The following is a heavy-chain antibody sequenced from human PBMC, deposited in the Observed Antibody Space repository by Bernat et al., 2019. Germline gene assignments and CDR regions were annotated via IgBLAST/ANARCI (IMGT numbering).Heavy chain of an antibody. V-gene: IGHV3-30*03. CDR2: ISYDGSNK. CDR3: ATEGRAFPPRGEPHFDY. CDR1: GFTFSSYG. D-gene: IGHD3-10*01. Sequence: QVQLVESGGGVAQPGRSLRLSCAASGFTFSSYGMHWVRQAPGKGLEWVAVISYDGSNKYYADSVKGRFTISRDNSKNTLYLQMNSLRAEDTAVYYCATEGRAFPPRGEPHFDYWGQGTLVTVSS. J-gene: IGHJ4*02.